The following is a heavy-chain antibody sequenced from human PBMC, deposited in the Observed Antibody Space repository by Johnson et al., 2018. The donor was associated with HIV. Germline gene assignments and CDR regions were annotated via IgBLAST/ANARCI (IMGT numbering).Heavy chain of an antibody. CDR2: ISYDGSNK. V-gene: IGHV3-30-3*01. CDR1: GFTFSSYA. D-gene: IGHD3-3*01. J-gene: IGHJ3*02. CDR3: ARDWEWLNGFDI. Sequence: QVQLVESGGGVVQPGRSLRLSCAASGFTFSSYAMHWVRQAPGKGLEWVAVISYDGSNKYYADSVKGRFTIYRDNSKNTLYLQMNSLRAEDTAVYYCARDWEWLNGFDIWGQETMVTVSS.